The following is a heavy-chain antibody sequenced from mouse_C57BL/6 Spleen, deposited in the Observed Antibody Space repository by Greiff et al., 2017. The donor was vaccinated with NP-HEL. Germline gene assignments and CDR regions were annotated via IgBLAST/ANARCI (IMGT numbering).Heavy chain of an antibody. Sequence: VQLQQSGPVLVKPGASVKMSCKASGYTFTDYYMNWVKQSHGKSLEWIGVINPYNGGTSYNQKFKGKATLTVDKSSSTAYMELNSLTSEDSAVYYCARWAGVYAMDYWGQGTSVTVSS. CDR1: GYTFTDYY. CDR2: INPYNGGT. CDR3: ARWAGVYAMDY. D-gene: IGHD3-3*01. J-gene: IGHJ4*01. V-gene: IGHV1-19*01.